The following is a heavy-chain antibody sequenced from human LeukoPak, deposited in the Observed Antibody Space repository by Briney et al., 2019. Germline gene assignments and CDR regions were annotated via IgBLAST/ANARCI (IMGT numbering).Heavy chain of an antibody. Sequence: PGGSLRLSCAGSGFTFSSSAMNWLRQVPGKGLEWVSSIYYDSSHRYYAASVRGRFSISRDNARDSVYLQMDSLRADDTAVYYCARDPERYLRMGHYDYWGQGTLVIVSS. CDR1: GFTFSSSA. CDR3: ARDPERYLRMGHYDY. D-gene: IGHD3-16*01. J-gene: IGHJ4*02. V-gene: IGHV3-21*01. CDR2: IYYDSSHR.